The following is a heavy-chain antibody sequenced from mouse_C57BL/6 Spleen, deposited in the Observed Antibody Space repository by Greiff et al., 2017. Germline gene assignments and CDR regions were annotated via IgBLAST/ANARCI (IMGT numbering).Heavy chain of an antibody. Sequence: VQLQQPGAELVRPGASVKLSCTASGFNIKDDYMHWVKQRPEQGLEWIGWIDPENGDTEYASKFQGKATITADTSSNTAYLQLSSLTSEDTAVYYCTGGYYAMDYWGQGTSVTVSS. CDR1: GFNIKDDY. CDR2: IDPENGDT. CDR3: TGGYYAMDY. V-gene: IGHV14-4*01. J-gene: IGHJ4*01.